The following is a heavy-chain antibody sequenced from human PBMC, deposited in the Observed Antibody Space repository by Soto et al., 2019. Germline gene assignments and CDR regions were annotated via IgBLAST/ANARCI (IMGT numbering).Heavy chain of an antibody. D-gene: IGHD3-3*01. Sequence: QVPLEQSGGEVKKPGTSVKVSCKASGYTFTSYGISWVRQAPGQGLEWMGWISGYNGNTNYAQNLQGRVTMTTDTSTSTAYMELRSLRSDATAVYYCARVSNVNVYYDFWGRPYYFDSWGQGTLVTVSS. J-gene: IGHJ4*02. CDR3: ARVSNVNVYYDFWGRPYYFDS. CDR2: ISGYNGNT. V-gene: IGHV1-18*01. CDR1: GYTFTSYG.